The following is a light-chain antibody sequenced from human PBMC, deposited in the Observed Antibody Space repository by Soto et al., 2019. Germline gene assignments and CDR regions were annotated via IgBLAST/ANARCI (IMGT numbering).Light chain of an antibody. CDR1: HNIERW. CDR2: DAT. Sequence: IQVTESPSTLSASLGDRGTITCRASHNIERWMAWYQQKPGKAPSLLIFDATTLHSGVPSRFSGSGSGTDFTLTISSLQPDDFATYYCQQFAISTTFGQGTKVDI. CDR3: QQFAISTT. V-gene: IGKV1-5*01. J-gene: IGKJ1*01.